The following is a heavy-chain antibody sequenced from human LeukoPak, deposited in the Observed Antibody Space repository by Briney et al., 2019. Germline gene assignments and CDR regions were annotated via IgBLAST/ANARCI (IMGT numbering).Heavy chain of an antibody. CDR1: GVTFEDYY. J-gene: IGHJ4*02. CDR3: ARGENGSFDR. V-gene: IGHV3-11*01. CDR2: ISSTSGDK. D-gene: IGHD5-24*01. Sequence: GGSLRLSCKGSGVTFEDYYLSWIRQAPGGGVEWIAYISSTSGDKFYADPVKGRFIISRDKAMNSVYMKMNNLTAEDTAFYYCARGENGSFDRWGQGTLVIVSS.